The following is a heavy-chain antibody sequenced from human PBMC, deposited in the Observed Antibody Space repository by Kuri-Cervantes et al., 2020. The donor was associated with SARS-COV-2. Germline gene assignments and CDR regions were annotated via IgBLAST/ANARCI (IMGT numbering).Heavy chain of an antibody. CDR3: ARAGPEGSNFYWYFDL. CDR2: ISSSSSTI. J-gene: IGHJ2*01. Sequence: GESLKISCAASGFTFSSYAMHWVRQAPGKGLEWVSYISSSSSTIYYADSVKGRFTISRDNAKNSLYLQMNSLRAEDTAVYYCARAGPEGSNFYWYFDLWGRGTLVTVSS. CDR1: GFTFSSYA. V-gene: IGHV3-48*01. D-gene: IGHD4-23*01.